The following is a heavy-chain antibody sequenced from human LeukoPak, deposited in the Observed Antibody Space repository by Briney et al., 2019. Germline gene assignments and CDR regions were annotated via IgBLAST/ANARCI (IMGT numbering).Heavy chain of an antibody. CDR3: TRDRGYCGTTTCYTDLFFDY. J-gene: IGHJ4*02. D-gene: IGHD2-2*02. Sequence: GGSLRLSCAASGFTFSTYSMNWVRQAPGKGLEWVSSISSSSRYIYYADSVKGRFTISRDNAKNSLFLQMNSLRAEDTALYYCTRDRGYCGTTTCYTDLFFDYWGQGTLVTVPS. CDR2: ISSSSRYI. V-gene: IGHV3-21*01. CDR1: GFTFSTYS.